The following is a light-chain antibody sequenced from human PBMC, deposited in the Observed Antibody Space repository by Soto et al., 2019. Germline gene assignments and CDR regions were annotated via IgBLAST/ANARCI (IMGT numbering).Light chain of an antibody. CDR2: EAS. CDR3: QQYSNWPPIT. J-gene: IGKJ5*01. CDR1: QGIRHY. Sequence: DIQMTQSPSSLSASVGDRVTITCRASQGIRHYLAWYQQKPGKVPKLLIYEASNLQSGVPSRFRGGGSGTEFTLTISSLQPEDVATYYCQQYSNWPPITFGQGTRLEIK. V-gene: IGKV1-27*01.